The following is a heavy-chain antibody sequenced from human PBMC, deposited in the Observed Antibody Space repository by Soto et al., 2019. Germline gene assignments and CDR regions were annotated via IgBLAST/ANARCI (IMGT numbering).Heavy chain of an antibody. J-gene: IGHJ4*02. V-gene: IGHV3-15*01. CDR2: IKSKADGGTT. CDR3: TTGWSSKDY. Sequence: XGSLSLSFAASGFIFSNACMSGVRQAPGKGLEWVGRIKSKADGGTTNYAAPVKGRFNISRDGSKNTLYLQMNGLKTEDTAVYYCTTGWSSKDYWGQGTLVTVSS. D-gene: IGHD3-3*01. CDR1: GFIFSNAC.